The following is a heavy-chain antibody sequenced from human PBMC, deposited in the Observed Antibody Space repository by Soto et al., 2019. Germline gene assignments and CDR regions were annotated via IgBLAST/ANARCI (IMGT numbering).Heavy chain of an antibody. CDR2: IIPIFGTA. J-gene: IGHJ6*02. CDR1: GGTFSSYA. V-gene: IGHV1-69*01. D-gene: IGHD2-2*01. CDR3: AVEVGYCSSTSCFWRERYNYGMDV. Sequence: QVQLVQSGAEVKKPGCSVRVSCKASGGTFSSYAISWVRQAPGQGLEWMGGIIPIFGTANYAQKFQGRVTITADESTSTAYMEVSSLRSEDTAVYYCAVEVGYCSSTSCFWRERYNYGMDVWGQGTTVTVSS.